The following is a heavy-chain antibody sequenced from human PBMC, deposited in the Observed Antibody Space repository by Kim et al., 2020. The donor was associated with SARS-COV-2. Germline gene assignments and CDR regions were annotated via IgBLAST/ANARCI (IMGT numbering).Heavy chain of an antibody. CDR1: GGSISSGGYY. V-gene: IGHV4-31*03. CDR2: IYYSGST. D-gene: IGHD6-13*01. CDR3: ARDHGTWYSSSWYEGYNWFDP. J-gene: IGHJ5*02. Sequence: SETLSLTCTVSGGSISSGGYYWSWIRQHPGKGLEWIGYIYYSGSTYYNPSLKSRVTISVDTSKNQFSLKLSSVTAADTAVYYCARDHGTWYSSSWYEGYNWFDPWGQGTLVTVSS.